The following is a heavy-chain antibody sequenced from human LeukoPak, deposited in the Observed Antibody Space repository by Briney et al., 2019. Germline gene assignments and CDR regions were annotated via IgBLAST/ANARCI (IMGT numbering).Heavy chain of an antibody. CDR2: INPNSGGT. V-gene: IGHV1-2*02. J-gene: IGHJ4*02. Sequence: ASVKVSCKASGYTFTGYYMHWVRQAPGQGLEWMGWINPNSGGTNYAQKFQGRVTMTRDTSISTAYMELSRLRSGDTAVYYCARDRSGSYEVDYWGQGTLVTVSS. CDR3: ARDRSGSYEVDY. CDR1: GYTFTGYY. D-gene: IGHD1-26*01.